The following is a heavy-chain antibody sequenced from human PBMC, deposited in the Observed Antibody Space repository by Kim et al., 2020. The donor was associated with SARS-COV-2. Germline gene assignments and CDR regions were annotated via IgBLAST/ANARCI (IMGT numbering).Heavy chain of an antibody. CDR3: AKDLSPYSSSWHWFDP. CDR2: ISYDGTNK. J-gene: IGHJ5*02. D-gene: IGHD6-13*01. V-gene: IGHV3-30*18. CDR1: GFTFSTYG. Sequence: GGSLRLSCAASGFTFSTYGMHWIRQAPGKGLEWLAVISYDGTNKYYADSLKGRFTISRDNSKNTLYLQMNSLRSEDTSVYYCAKDLSPYSSSWHWFDPWGPGTLVTVSS.